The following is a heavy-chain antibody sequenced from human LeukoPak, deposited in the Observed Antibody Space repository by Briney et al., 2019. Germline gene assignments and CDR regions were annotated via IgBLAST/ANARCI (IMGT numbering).Heavy chain of an antibody. Sequence: GGSLRLSCAASGFTFSSYSMNWVRQAPGKGLEWVSYISSSSSTIYYADSVKGRFSISRDNAKNSLYLQMNSLRAEDTAVYYCARALHYDFWSGYEYYFDYWGQGTLVTVSS. D-gene: IGHD3-3*01. V-gene: IGHV3-48*04. CDR3: ARALHYDFWSGYEYYFDY. J-gene: IGHJ4*02. CDR2: ISSSSSTI. CDR1: GFTFSSYS.